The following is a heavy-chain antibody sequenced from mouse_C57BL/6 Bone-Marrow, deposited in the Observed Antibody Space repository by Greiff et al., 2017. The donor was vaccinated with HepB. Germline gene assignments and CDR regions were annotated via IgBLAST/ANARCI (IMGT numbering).Heavy chain of an antibody. Sequence: EVKVVESGGGLVKPGVSLKLSCAASGFTFSDYGMHWVRQAPEKGLEWVAYISSGSSTIYYADTVKGRFTISRDNAKNTLFLQMTSLRSEDTAMYYCARSDGLGPRGFDYWGQGTTLTVSS. D-gene: IGHD2-3*01. V-gene: IGHV5-17*01. CDR3: ARSDGLGPRGFDY. J-gene: IGHJ2*01. CDR1: GFTFSDYG. CDR2: ISSGSSTI.